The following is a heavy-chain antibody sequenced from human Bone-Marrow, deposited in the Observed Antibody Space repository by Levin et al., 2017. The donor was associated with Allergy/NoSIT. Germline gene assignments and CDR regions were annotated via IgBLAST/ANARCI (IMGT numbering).Heavy chain of an antibody. CDR1: GFTFSSYE. CDR3: ARQLGNFWSGYNYLDY. J-gene: IGHJ4*02. D-gene: IGHD3-3*01. V-gene: IGHV3-48*03. Sequence: RGESLKISCAASGFTFSSYEMNWVRQAPGKGLEWASYISSSGSTIYYADSVKGRFTISRDNAKNSLYLQMKSLRAEDTAVYYCARQLGNFWSGYNYLDYWGQGTLVTVSS. CDR2: ISSSGSTI.